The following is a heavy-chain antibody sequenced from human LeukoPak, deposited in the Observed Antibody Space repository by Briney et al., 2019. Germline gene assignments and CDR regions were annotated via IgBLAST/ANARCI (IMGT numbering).Heavy chain of an antibody. CDR2: IRYDGSNK. V-gene: IGHV3-30*02. CDR3: ARGLLGIAVAGT. CDR1: GFTFSSYA. D-gene: IGHD6-19*01. Sequence: GGSLRLSCAASGFTFSSYAMHWVRQAPGKGLEWVAFIRYDGSNKYYADSVKGRFTISRDNSKNTLYLQMNSLRSEDTAVYYCARGLLGIAVAGTWGQGTLVTVSS. J-gene: IGHJ5*02.